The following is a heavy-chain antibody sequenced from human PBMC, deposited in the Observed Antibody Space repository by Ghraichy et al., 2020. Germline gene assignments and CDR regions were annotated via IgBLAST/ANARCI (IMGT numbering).Heavy chain of an antibody. CDR3: ARETNSYGLSAQYSFDI. J-gene: IGHJ3*02. D-gene: IGHD3-10*01. CDR2: INARGSA. V-gene: IGHV4-4*07. Sequence: SETLSLTCTVSGGSISSYYWSWIRQPPGKGLEWVGRINARGSANYNPSPTSRVTLSVDAAKNQFSLQLRSVTDADAAVYYCARETNSYGLSAQYSFDIWGQATMVIVSS. CDR1: GGSISSYY.